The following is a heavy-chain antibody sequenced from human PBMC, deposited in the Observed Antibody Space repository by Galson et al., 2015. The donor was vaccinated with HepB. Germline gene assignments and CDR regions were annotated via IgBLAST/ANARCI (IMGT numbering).Heavy chain of an antibody. J-gene: IGHJ4*02. Sequence: SLRLSCAASGFTFSSYWMSWVRQAPGKGLEWVANIKQDGSEKYYVDSVKGRFTISRDNAKNSLYLQMNSLRAEDTAVYYCARRSWQQLVLNYFDYWGQGTLVTVSS. V-gene: IGHV3-7*01. CDR3: ARRSWQQLVLNYFDY. CDR2: IKQDGSEK. D-gene: IGHD6-13*01. CDR1: GFTFSSYW.